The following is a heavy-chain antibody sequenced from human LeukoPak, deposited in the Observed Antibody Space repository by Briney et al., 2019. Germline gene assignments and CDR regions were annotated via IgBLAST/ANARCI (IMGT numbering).Heavy chain of an antibody. Sequence: AASVKVSCKASGGTFSSYAISWVRQAPGQGLEWMGRIIPILGIANYAQKFQGRVTITADESTSTAYMELSSLRSEDTAVYYCARVGYCSSTSCYTLGYWGQGTLVTVSS. CDR3: ARVGYCSSTSCYTLGY. J-gene: IGHJ4*02. V-gene: IGHV1-69*04. CDR2: IIPILGIA. D-gene: IGHD2-2*02. CDR1: GGTFSSYA.